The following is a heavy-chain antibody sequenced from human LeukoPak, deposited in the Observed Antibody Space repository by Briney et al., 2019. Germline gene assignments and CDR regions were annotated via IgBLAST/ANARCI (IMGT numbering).Heavy chain of an antibody. Sequence: GGSLTLACAASGFAFGSHPMHWLRQTPAKGLEWLALISYDGNKKYYADSAKGRFTISRDNTENTLYLQLDSVKEGDTGTYYCAKQMTVTRNFDDWGQGALVIVSS. CDR1: GFAFGSHP. V-gene: IGHV3-30*14. J-gene: IGHJ4*02. CDR3: AKQMTVTRNFDD. D-gene: IGHD4-17*01. CDR2: ISYDGNKK.